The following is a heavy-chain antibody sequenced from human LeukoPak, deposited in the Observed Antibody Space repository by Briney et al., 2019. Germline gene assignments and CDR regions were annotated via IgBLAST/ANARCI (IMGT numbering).Heavy chain of an antibody. V-gene: IGHV1-69*05. CDR2: IIPIFGTA. D-gene: IGHD2-21*01. J-gene: IGHJ4*02. CDR1: GGTFSSYA. Sequence: ASVKVSCKASGGTFSSYAISWVRQAPGQGLEWMGGIIPIFGTANYAQKFQGRVTITTDESTSTAYMELTYVRSDDTAVYYCTIIPNVILFTHYFEYWGQGTLVTVSS. CDR3: TIIPNVILFTHYFEY.